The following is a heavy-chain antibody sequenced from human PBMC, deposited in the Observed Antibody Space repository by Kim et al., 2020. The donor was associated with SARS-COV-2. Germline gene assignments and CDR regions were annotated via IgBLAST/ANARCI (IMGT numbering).Heavy chain of an antibody. CDR2: IKSKTDGGTT. D-gene: IGHD2-2*01. V-gene: IGHV3-15*01. J-gene: IGHJ4*02. CDR3: TTPLYCSSTSCYDVSFDY. Sequence: GGSLRLSCAASGFTFSNAWMSWVRQAPGKGLEWVGRIKSKTDGGTTDYAAPVKGRFTISRDDSKNTLYLQMNSLKTEDTAVYYCTTPLYCSSTSCYDVSFDYWGQGTLVTVSS. CDR1: GFTFSNAW.